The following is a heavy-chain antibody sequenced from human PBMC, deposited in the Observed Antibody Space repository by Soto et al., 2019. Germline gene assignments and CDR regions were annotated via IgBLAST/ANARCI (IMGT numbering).Heavy chain of an antibody. V-gene: IGHV3-23*01. Sequence: EVQLLESGGGLVQPGGSMRLSCAASGFTFSSYAMSWVRQAPGKGLEWVSAISGSGGSTYYADSVKGRFTISRDNSKNTLYLQMNSLRAEDTAVYYCAKDSLYSGYRGPFDYWGQATLVTVSS. CDR2: ISGSGGST. J-gene: IGHJ4*02. CDR3: AKDSLYSGYRGPFDY. D-gene: IGHD5-12*01. CDR1: GFTFSSYA.